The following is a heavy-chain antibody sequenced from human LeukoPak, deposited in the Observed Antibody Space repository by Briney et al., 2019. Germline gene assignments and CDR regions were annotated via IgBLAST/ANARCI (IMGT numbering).Heavy chain of an antibody. Sequence: PGGSLSLSCAATGFTYANYWVSSFRQAQGQGMEWVASIKQDGSERYYVDSVKGRFTISRDNAKNSLFLQLSSLRVEDTAVYYCARGSMHVYHLYTDYWGQGTLVTVSS. CDR1: GFTYANYW. J-gene: IGHJ4*02. D-gene: IGHD3-16*01. CDR2: IKQDGSER. CDR3: ARGSMHVYHLYTDY. V-gene: IGHV3-7*01.